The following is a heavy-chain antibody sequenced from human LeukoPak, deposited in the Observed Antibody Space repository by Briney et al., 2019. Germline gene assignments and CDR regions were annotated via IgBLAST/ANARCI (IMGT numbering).Heavy chain of an antibody. V-gene: IGHV5-51*01. CDR3: ARQSAYGSGSSIAYYYYGMDV. Sequence: PGESLKISCKGSGYSFTSYWIGWVRQMPGKGLEWMGIIYPGDSDTRYSPSFQGQVTISADKSISTAYLQWSSLKASDTAMYYCARQSAYGSGSSIAYYYYGMDVWGQGTTVTVSS. J-gene: IGHJ6*02. CDR2: IYPGDSDT. CDR1: GYSFTSYW. D-gene: IGHD3-10*01.